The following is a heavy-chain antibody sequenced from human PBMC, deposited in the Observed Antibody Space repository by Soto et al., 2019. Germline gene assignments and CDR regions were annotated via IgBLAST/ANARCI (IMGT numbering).Heavy chain of an antibody. CDR2: ITDSGTGT. V-gene: IGHV3-23*01. J-gene: IGHJ6*03. CDR1: GFTFSSCV. Sequence: GGSLRLSCGASGFTFSSCVMSWVRQAPGKGLEWVSCITDSGTGTYYADSVKGRFTISRDNSKNTMYLQMNNLRAEDTGVYYCARDATIFGVVVPFGMDVWGKGTTVTVSS. D-gene: IGHD3-3*01. CDR3: ARDATIFGVVVPFGMDV.